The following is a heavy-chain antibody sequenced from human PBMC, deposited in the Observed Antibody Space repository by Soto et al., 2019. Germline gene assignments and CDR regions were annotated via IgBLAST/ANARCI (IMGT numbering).Heavy chain of an antibody. CDR1: GGSISSGGYY. D-gene: IGHD2-2*01. CDR3: ARGPRGPIQYCSSTSCHFDY. J-gene: IGHJ4*02. CDR2: IYYSGST. V-gene: IGHV4-31*03. Sequence: SETLSLTCTVSGGSISSGGYYWSWIRQHPGKGLEWIGYIYYSGSTYYNPSLKSRVTISVDTSKNQFSLKLSSVTAADTAVYYCARGPRGPIQYCSSTSCHFDYWGQGTLVTVS.